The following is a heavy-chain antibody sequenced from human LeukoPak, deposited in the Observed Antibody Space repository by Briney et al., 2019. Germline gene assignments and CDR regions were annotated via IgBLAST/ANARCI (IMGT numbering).Heavy chain of an antibody. CDR2: ISGSGGST. V-gene: IGHV3-23*01. J-gene: IGHJ6*02. Sequence: TGGSLRLSCAASGFTFSSYAMSWVRQAPGKGLEWVSAISGSGGSTYYADSVKGRFTISRDNSNNTLSLQMNRLRAEDTAVYYCARDPFLLRRSMNYGLDVWGHGTTVIVS. CDR3: ARDPFLLRRSMNYGLDV. CDR1: GFTFSSYA. D-gene: IGHD1-26*01.